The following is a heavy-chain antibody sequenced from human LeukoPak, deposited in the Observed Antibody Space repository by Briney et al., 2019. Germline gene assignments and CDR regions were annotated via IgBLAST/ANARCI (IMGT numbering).Heavy chain of an antibody. D-gene: IGHD3-3*01. Sequence: ASVKVSCKASASTFSTYAIHWVRQAPGQRLGWMGWINAGNGNTKYSQEFQDRVTITRDTSASTAYMELSSLRSEDMAVYYCARARYETRIWPKSRYDYYHYMDVWGKGTTVTVSS. CDR2: INAGNGNT. V-gene: IGHV1-3*03. J-gene: IGHJ6*03. CDR3: ARARYETRIWPKSRYDYYHYMDV. CDR1: ASTFSTYA.